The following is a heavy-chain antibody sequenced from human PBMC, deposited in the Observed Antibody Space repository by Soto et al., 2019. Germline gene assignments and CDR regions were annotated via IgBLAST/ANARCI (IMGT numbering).Heavy chain of an antibody. CDR3: ARDYYFRSGSVDY. D-gene: IGHD3-10*01. Sequence: EVQLVESGGGLVQPGGSLRLSCAASGFTFSSHWMSWVRQAPGKGLEWVANVNLDGSEKYYVDSVKGRFTISRDNAKNSLYLQMNSLRAEDMAVYYCARDYYFRSGSVDYWGQGTLVTVSS. CDR1: GFTFSSHW. J-gene: IGHJ4*02. CDR2: VNLDGSEK. V-gene: IGHV3-7*01.